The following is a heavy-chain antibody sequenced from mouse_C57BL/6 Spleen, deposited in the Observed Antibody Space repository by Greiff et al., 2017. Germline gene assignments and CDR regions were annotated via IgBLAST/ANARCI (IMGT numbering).Heavy chain of an antibody. CDR2: SRNKANDYTT. D-gene: IGHD2-12*01. J-gene: IGHJ4*01. Sequence: EVMLVESGGGLVQSGRSLRLSCATSGFTFSDFYMEWVRQAPGKGLEWIAASRNKANDYTTEYSASVKGRFIVSRDTSQSILYLQMNALRAEDTAIYYCARDGYYDAMDYWGQGTSVTVSS. CDR3: ARDGYYDAMDY. V-gene: IGHV7-1*01. CDR1: GFTFSDFY.